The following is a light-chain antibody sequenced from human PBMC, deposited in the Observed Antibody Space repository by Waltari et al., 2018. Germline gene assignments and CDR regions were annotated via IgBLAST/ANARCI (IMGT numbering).Light chain of an antibody. CDR2: GEN. V-gene: IGLV3-19*01. CDR1: SPRTFF. Sequence: SSELTQDPSVFFGFGTTVRITCQGDSPRTFFATLLQQKPGQAPVLVFYGENNRPSGIPDRFSASRSGNTASLIITGAQAEDEADYYCQSRDSSANGVFGGGTKLTVL. J-gene: IGLJ3*02. CDR3: QSRDSSANGV.